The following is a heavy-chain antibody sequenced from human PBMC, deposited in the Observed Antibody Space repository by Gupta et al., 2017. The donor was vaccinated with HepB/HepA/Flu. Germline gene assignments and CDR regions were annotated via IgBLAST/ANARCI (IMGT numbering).Heavy chain of an antibody. CDR2: ISNNGNSQ. D-gene: IGHD3-3*01. V-gene: IGHV3-30-3*01. CDR3: SRGADLWSGHPFGY. Sequence: QVQLEQSGRGVVQSGGSLRLSCAVSGFIFNNYAMHWVRQAPGKGLEWVAVISNNGNSQYYADSVRGRFTISRDNPKNTVYLQMNSLSPNDTAVYFCSRGADLWSGHPFGYWGQGTLVTVSS. CDR1: GFIFNNYA. J-gene: IGHJ4*02.